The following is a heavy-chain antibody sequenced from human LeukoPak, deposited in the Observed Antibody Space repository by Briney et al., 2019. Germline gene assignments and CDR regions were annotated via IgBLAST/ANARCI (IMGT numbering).Heavy chain of an antibody. D-gene: IGHD3-22*01. CDR3: ARDYYDSSGYSKYYYYYMDV. CDR1: GGSISSYY. J-gene: IGHJ6*03. V-gene: IGHV4-4*07. Sequence: SETLSLTCTVSGGSISSYYWSWIRQPAGKGLEWIGRIYTSGSTNYNPSLKSRVTMSVDTSKNQFSLKLSSVTASDTAVYYCARDYYDSSGYSKYYYYYMDVWGKGTTVTVSS. CDR2: IYTSGST.